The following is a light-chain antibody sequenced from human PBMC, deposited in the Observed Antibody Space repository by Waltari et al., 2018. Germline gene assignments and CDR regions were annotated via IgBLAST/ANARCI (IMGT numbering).Light chain of an antibody. Sequence: QSALTQPASVSGSPGQSIAISCTGTSSDLGSYNYVSWYQQHPGKAPELGIYEVSNRAPGVSDRFSGSKSGNTASLTISGLQAEDEADYYCSSCTTSNTVVFGTGTKVTVL. CDR1: SSDLGSYNY. V-gene: IGLV2-14*01. J-gene: IGLJ1*01. CDR2: EVS. CDR3: SSCTTSNTVV.